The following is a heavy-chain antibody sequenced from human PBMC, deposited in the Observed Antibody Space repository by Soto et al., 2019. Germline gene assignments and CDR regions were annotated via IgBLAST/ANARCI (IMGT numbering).Heavy chain of an antibody. CDR2: ISAYNGNT. V-gene: IGHV1-18*01. J-gene: IGHJ5*02. CDR1: GYTYTSYG. CDR3: ARVKDCTNGVCYYNWFDP. Sequence: ASVKVSCTDSGYTYTSYGISWVRQAPGQGLEWMGWISAYNGNTNYAQKLQGRVTMTTDTSTSTAYMELRSLRSDDTAVYYCARVKDCTNGVCYYNWFDPWGQGTLVTVSS. D-gene: IGHD2-8*01.